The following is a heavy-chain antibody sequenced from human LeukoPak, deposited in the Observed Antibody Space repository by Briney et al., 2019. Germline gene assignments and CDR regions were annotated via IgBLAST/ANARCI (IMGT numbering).Heavy chain of an antibody. J-gene: IGHJ4*02. D-gene: IGHD5-24*01. CDR3: ARDSGRDGYSFDY. Sequence: SETLSLTCTVSGGSISSGGYYWSWTRQHPGKGLEWIGYIYYSGSTYYNPSLKSRVTISVDTSKNQFSLKLSSVTAADTAVYYCARDSGRDGYSFDYWGQGTLVTVSS. CDR1: GGSISSGGYY. CDR2: IYYSGST. V-gene: IGHV4-31*03.